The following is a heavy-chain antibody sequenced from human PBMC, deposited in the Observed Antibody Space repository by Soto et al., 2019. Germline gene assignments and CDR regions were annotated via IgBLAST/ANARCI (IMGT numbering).Heavy chain of an antibody. D-gene: IGHD3-3*01. CDR2: ISGSGGTT. CDR3: AKSWDFWGWFFKHRGFDY. Sequence: EVQLLESGGGLVQPGGSLRLSCAASGFTFSSYAMSWVRQAPGKGLEWVSAISGSGGTTHYADSVKGRFTISRDSSKNQVLLQIDRLGAEDKGVIFFAKSWDFWGWFFKHRGFDYWGQGTLVTVSS. V-gene: IGHV3-23*01. J-gene: IGHJ4*02. CDR1: GFTFSSYA.